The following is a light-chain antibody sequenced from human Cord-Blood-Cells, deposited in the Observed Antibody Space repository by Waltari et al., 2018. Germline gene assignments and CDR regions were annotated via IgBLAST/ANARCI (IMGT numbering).Light chain of an antibody. CDR3: SSRDSRGNQWV. CDR1: SLRSYY. J-gene: IGLJ3*02. Sequence: SSELTQDPAVSVALGQTVRIPCQGDSLRSYYASGYQQKPGQAPVLGIYGKNNRPSGIPDLFSGSSSGNTASLTITGAQAENEADYYCSSRDSRGNQWVFGGGTKLTVL. V-gene: IGLV3-19*01. CDR2: GKN.